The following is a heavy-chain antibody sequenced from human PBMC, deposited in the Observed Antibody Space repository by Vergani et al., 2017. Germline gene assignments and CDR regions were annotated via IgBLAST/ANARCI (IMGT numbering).Heavy chain of an antibody. Sequence: QVQLQQWGGGLLKPSETLSLNCIVNGGSFTSYHWTWIRQSPGEGLEWVVDIDHTGRPDYNPSLKSRLTMSVDKSRNQFSLTPHSVTATDTAIYFCARVNTETNGHLYYYYYMDVWGQGTAVTVS. V-gene: IGHV4-34*01. CDR2: IDHTGRP. J-gene: IGHJ6*03. D-gene: IGHD4-11*01. CDR1: GGSFTSYH. CDR3: ARVNTETNGHLYYYYYMDV.